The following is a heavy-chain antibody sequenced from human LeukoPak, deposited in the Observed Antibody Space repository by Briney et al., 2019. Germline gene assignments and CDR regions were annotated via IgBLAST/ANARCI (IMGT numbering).Heavy chain of an antibody. D-gene: IGHD7-27*01. V-gene: IGHV3-30-3*01. CDR1: GFTFSTYA. CDR2: ISYDGTNK. J-gene: IGHJ3*02. CDR3: AREILTGYAFDI. Sequence: QPGRSLRLSCAASGFTFSTYAMHWVRQAPGKGLEWVAFISYDGTNKYCADSVKGRFTISRDNSKNTLYLQMNSLRAEDTALYYCAREILTGYAFDIWGQGTMVTVSS.